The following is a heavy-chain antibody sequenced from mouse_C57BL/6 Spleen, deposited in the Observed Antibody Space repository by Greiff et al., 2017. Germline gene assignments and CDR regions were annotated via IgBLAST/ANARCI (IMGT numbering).Heavy chain of an antibody. D-gene: IGHD1-1*01. CDR1: GYTFTDYN. J-gene: IGHJ4*01. CDR2: INPKNGGT. V-gene: IGHV1-22*01. Sequence: VHVKQSGPELVKPGASVKMSCKASGYTFTDYNMHWVKQSHGKSLELIGYINPKNGGTSYNQKFKGKATLTVNKSYSTAYMELRSLTSEDSAVYYCAVGGVITTVVDDYYAMDYWGQETSVTVSS. CDR3: AVGGVITTVVDDYYAMDY.